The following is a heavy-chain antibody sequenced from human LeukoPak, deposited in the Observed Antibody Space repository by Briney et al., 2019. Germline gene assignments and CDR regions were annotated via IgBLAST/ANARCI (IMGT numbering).Heavy chain of an antibody. CDR2: ISYDGINK. CDR3: ARAVGYTYGYGY. D-gene: IGHD5-18*01. V-gene: IGHV3-30*03. Sequence: GGSLRLSCAASGFTFSNYAMHWVRQAPGKGLEWVAVISYDGINKYYADSVKGRFTISRDNSKNTLYLQMNSLRAEDTAVYYCARAVGYTYGYGYWGQGTLVTVSP. J-gene: IGHJ4*02. CDR1: GFTFSNYA.